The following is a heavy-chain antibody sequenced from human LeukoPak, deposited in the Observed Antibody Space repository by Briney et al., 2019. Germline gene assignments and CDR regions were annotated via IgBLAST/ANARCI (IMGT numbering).Heavy chain of an antibody. CDR2: ISSSSSYI. CDR1: GLTFSSYS. Sequence: GRSLRLSCAASGLTFSSYSIIWVRQAPGKGLEWVSSISSSSSYIYYADSLKGRFTISRDNSKNTLYLQMNSLRAEDTAVYYCAKDTFSSLRVVTRLYYFDYWGQGTLVTVSS. CDR3: AKDTFSSLRVVTRLYYFDY. J-gene: IGHJ4*02. D-gene: IGHD3-16*01. V-gene: IGHV3-21*01.